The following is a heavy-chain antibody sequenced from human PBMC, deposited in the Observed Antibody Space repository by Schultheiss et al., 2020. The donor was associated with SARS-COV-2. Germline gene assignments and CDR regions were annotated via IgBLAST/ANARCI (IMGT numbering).Heavy chain of an antibody. V-gene: IGHV3-66*03. D-gene: IGHD6-13*01. CDR2: IYSCGST. CDR3: ARDQGAAVPDY. J-gene: IGHJ4*01. Sequence: GGSLRLSCAASGFTVSSNYMSWVRQAPGKGLEWVSVIYSCGSTYYADSVKGRFTISRDNSKNTLYVQMNSLRGEDTPVYYCARDQGAAVPDYWGRGTLVTVSS. CDR1: GFTVSSNY.